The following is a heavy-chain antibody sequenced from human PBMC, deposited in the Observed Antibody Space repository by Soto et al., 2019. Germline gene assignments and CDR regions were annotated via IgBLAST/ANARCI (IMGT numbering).Heavy chain of an antibody. V-gene: IGHV3-74*01. D-gene: IGHD3-10*01. J-gene: IGHJ6*02. CDR2: INSDGSST. CDR3: ASDRWGGGRDMDV. Sequence: EVQLVESGGGLVQPGGSLRRSCAASGFTFSTYWIHWVRQAPGKGLVWVSRINSDGSSTNYADSVKGRFTISRDNAKNTLYLQMNSLRAEDTAVYYCASDRWGGGRDMDVWGQGTTVTVSS. CDR1: GFTFSTYW.